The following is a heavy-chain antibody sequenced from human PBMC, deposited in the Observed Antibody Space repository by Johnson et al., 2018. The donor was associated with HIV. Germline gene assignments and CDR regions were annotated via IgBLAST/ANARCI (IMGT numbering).Heavy chain of an antibody. V-gene: IGHV3-30-3*01. Sequence: QVQLVESGGGVVQPGRSLRLSCAASGFTFSSYAMHWVRQAPGKGLEWVAVISYDGSNKYYADSVKGRFTISRDNSKNTLYLQMNSLASEDTAVYYCAKGTHYSDSSGYWSNDAFDIWGQGTRVTVSS. CDR2: ISYDGSNK. J-gene: IGHJ3*02. CDR1: GFTFSSYA. CDR3: AKGTHYSDSSGYWSNDAFDI. D-gene: IGHD3-22*01.